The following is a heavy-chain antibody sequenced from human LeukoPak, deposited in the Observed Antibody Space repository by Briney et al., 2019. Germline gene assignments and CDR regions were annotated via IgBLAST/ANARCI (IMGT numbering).Heavy chain of an antibody. V-gene: IGHV4-39*01. Sequence: SETLSLTCTVSGDSISSSTYYWGWIRQPPGKGLEWIGSIHNAGSTYYNLSLKSRVSISVDTSKAHFSLKLRSATAADTAVYYCARHGGISGVGPTEDYWGQGTLVSVSS. CDR1: GDSISSSTYY. J-gene: IGHJ4*02. CDR2: IHNAGST. D-gene: IGHD1-26*01. CDR3: ARHGGISGVGPTEDY.